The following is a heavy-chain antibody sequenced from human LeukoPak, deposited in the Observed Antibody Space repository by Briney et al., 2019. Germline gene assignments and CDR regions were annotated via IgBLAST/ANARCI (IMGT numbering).Heavy chain of an antibody. CDR2: ISGDGTKT. D-gene: IGHD3-16*01. Sequence: GGSLRLSCAASGFTFSDYWMHWVRHVPGEGLVWVSRISGDGTKTAYAGSVKGRFTISRDNAKNSLYLQMNSLRAEDTAVYYCARRGSYFDYWGQGTLVTVSS. V-gene: IGHV3-74*01. CDR1: GFTFSDYW. J-gene: IGHJ4*02. CDR3: ARRGSYFDY.